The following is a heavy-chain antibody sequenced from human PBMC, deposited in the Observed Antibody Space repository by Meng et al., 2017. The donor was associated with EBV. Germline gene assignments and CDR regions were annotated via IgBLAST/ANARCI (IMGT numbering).Heavy chain of an antibody. D-gene: IGHD4-11*01. CDR3: ARGDYTNYPRWFDP. J-gene: IGHJ5*02. CDR2: IYYTGST. CDR1: GGSVNNESYY. V-gene: IGHV4-61*01. Sequence: QVQLQESGPGLVKPSETLSRTCTVSGGSVNNESYYWGWIRQPPGKGLEYIGYIYYTGSTNYNSSLKSRVTISLDKSKNQFSLKLTSLTAADTAIYYCARGDYTNYPRWFDPWGQGTLVTVYS.